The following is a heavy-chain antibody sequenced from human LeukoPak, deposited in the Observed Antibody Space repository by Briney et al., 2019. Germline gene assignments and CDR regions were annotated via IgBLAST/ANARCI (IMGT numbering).Heavy chain of an antibody. CDR1: GGTFSSYA. D-gene: IGHD5-12*01. CDR2: IIPIFGTA. V-gene: IGHV1-69*13. Sequence: SVKVSCKASGGTFSSYAISWVRQAPGQGLEWMGRIIPIFGTANYAQKFQGRVTIIADESTSTAYMELSSLRSEDTAVYYCARGPLGRRGYSGYVTFDYWGQGTLVTVSS. CDR3: ARGPLGRRGYSGYVTFDY. J-gene: IGHJ4*02.